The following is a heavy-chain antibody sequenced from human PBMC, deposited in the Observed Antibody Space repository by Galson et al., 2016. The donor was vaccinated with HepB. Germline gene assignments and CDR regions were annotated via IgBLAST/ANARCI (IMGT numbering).Heavy chain of an antibody. CDR3: ARQDVYYDFWSGYYEHSGFDY. V-gene: IGHV4-59*08. CDR1: GGSITSYY. D-gene: IGHD3-3*01. J-gene: IGHJ4*02. Sequence: ETLSLTCTVSGGSITSYYWSWMRQPPGKGLEWIGYIFYSGDTNYNLSLKSRVTISVDTSKNQFSLKLSSVTAADTAVYYCARQDVYYDFWSGYYEHSGFDYWGQGTLVTVSS. CDR2: IFYSGDT.